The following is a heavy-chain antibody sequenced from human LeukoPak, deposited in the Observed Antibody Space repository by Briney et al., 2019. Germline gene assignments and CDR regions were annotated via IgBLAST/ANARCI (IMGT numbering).Heavy chain of an antibody. J-gene: IGHJ5*02. V-gene: IGHV4-34*01. CDR2: INHSGST. Sequence: SETLSLTCAVYGGSFSGYYWSWIRQPPGKGLEWIGEINHSGSTNYNPSLKSRVTISVDTSKNQFSLKLSSVTAADTAVYYCARGLRKSGYHDQNWFDPWGQGTLVTVSS. D-gene: IGHD3-22*01. CDR3: ARGLRKSGYHDQNWFDP. CDR1: GGSFSGYY.